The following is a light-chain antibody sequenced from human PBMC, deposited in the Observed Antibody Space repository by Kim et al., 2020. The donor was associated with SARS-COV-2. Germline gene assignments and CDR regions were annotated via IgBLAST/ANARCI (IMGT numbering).Light chain of an antibody. J-gene: IGKJ1*01. V-gene: IGKV1-39*01. CDR3: QQSHSVPKT. CDR1: QSISIN. CDR2: GAS. Sequence: DIQMTQSPSSLSASVGDRDTITCRASQSISINLNWYQQKPGKAPMLLIYGASSLQGGVPSRFSGSGSGTDFTLAISNLQPEDFATYYCQQSHSVPKTFGQGTKVDIK.